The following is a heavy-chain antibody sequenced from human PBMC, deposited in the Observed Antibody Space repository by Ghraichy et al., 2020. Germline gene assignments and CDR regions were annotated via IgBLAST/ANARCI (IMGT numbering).Heavy chain of an antibody. CDR2: IYHSGST. V-gene: IGHV4-4*02. CDR1: GGSISSSNW. Sequence: SETLSLTCAVSGGSISSSNWWSWVRQPPGKGLEWIWEIYHSGSTNYNPSLKSRVTISVDKSKNQFSLKLSSVTAADTAVYYCARDPPDGLGAFDIWGQGKMVTVSS. D-gene: IGHD3/OR15-3a*01. J-gene: IGHJ3*02. CDR3: ARDPPDGLGAFDI.